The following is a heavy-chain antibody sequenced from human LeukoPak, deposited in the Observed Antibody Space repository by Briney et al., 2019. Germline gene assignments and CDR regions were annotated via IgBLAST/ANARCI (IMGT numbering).Heavy chain of an antibody. Sequence: SVKVSCKASGGTFSSYAISWVRQAPGQGLEWMGGIIPIFGTANYAQKFQGRVTITADESTSTAYMELRSLRSDDTAVYYCAREGSSISQYNWFDPWGQGTLVTVSS. V-gene: IGHV1-69*01. CDR2: IIPIFGTA. CDR3: AREGSSISQYNWFDP. J-gene: IGHJ5*02. D-gene: IGHD2-2*01. CDR1: GGTFSSYA.